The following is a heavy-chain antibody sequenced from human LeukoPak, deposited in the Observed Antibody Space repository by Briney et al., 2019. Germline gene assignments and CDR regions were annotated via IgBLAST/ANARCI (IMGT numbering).Heavy chain of an antibody. CDR3: VKDIDTVGTNAFDI. Sequence: GGSLRLSCAASGFTFSNAWMSWVRQAPGKGLEWVSVISGDGDKTYYAASLRGRFTISRDNTKNSLFLQMNSLTTEDTAFYYCVKDIDTVGTNAFDIWGQGTMVTVSS. V-gene: IGHV3-43*02. CDR1: GFTFSNAW. J-gene: IGHJ3*02. D-gene: IGHD2-8*02. CDR2: ISGDGDKT.